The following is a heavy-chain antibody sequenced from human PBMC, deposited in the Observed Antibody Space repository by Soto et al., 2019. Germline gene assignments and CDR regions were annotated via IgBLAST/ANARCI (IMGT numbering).Heavy chain of an antibody. CDR3: AKDLYSNYGDAFDI. CDR2: ISWNSDNI. J-gene: IGHJ3*02. V-gene: IGHV3-9*01. CDR1: GFTFDDYA. D-gene: IGHD4-4*01. Sequence: PGGSLRLSCAASGFTFDDYAMHWVRQAPGKGLEWVSGISWNSDNIVYADSVKGRFTISRDNAKNSLYLQMNSLRAEDTALYYCAKDLYSNYGDAFDICGQGTMVTVSS.